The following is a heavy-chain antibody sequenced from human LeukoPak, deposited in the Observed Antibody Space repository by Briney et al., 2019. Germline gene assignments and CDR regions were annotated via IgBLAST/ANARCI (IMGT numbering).Heavy chain of an antibody. D-gene: IGHD5-18*01. V-gene: IGHV1-2*02. CDR2: INPNSGGT. Sequence: ASVKVSCKASGYTLTGYCMHWVRQAPGQGLEWMGWINPNSGGTNYAQKFQGRVTMTRDTSISTAYMELSRLRSDDTAVYYCARGTGYSYGRIDYWGQGTLVTASS. CDR3: ARGTGYSYGRIDY. J-gene: IGHJ4*02. CDR1: GYTLTGYC.